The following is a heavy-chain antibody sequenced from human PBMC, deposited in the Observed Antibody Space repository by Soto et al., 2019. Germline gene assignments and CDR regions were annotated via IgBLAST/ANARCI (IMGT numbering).Heavy chain of an antibody. CDR3: AKDMGYGDSYYYYGMDV. J-gene: IGHJ6*02. CDR1: GFTFDDYA. Sequence: EVQLVESGEGLVRPGRSLRLYCAASGFTFDDYAMHWVRQAPGKGLEWVSGISWNSGRIGYADSVKGRFTISRDNAKNSLYLQMNSLRAEDTALYYCAKDMGYGDSYYYYGMDVWGQGTTVTVSS. D-gene: IGHD4-17*01. V-gene: IGHV3-9*01. CDR2: ISWNSGRI.